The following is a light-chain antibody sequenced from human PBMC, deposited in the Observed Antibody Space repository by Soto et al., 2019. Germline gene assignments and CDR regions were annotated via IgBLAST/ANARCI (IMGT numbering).Light chain of an antibody. J-gene: IGKJ1*01. CDR3: QQYCSSPT. CDR2: GAS. Sequence: EIVLTQSPGTLSLSPGERATLSCRASQSVSSSYLAWYQQKPGQAPRLLIYGASSRATRIPDRFSGSGSGTDFTLTISRLEPEGFAVYYCQQYCSSPTFGHGTKVEIK. V-gene: IGKV3-20*01. CDR1: QSVSSSY.